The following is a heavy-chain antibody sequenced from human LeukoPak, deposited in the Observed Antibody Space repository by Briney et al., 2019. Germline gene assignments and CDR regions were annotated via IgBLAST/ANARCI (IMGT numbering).Heavy chain of an antibody. Sequence: ASVKVSCKASGYTFTRYYIHWLRQAPGQGLEWMGRIIPILGIANYAQKFQGRVTITADKSTSTAYVELSSLRSEDTAVYYCARGLLYYDSSGYFSSPYGMDVWGQGTTVTVSS. D-gene: IGHD3-22*01. CDR3: ARGLLYYDSSGYFSSPYGMDV. CDR1: GYTFTRYY. CDR2: IIPILGIA. J-gene: IGHJ6*02. V-gene: IGHV1-69*02.